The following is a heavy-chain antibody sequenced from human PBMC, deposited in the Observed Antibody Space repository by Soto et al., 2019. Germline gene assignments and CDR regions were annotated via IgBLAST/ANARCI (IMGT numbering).Heavy chain of an antibody. CDR2: INAGNGNT. D-gene: IGHD3-22*01. Sequence: GASVKVSCKASGYTFTSYAMHWVRQAPGQRLEWMGWINAGNGNTKYSQKFQGRVTITRDTSASTAYMELSSLRSEDTAVYYCARDRLLYYYDSSGYAFDIWGQGTMVTVSS. CDR1: GYTFTSYA. CDR3: ARDRLLYYYDSSGYAFDI. J-gene: IGHJ3*02. V-gene: IGHV1-3*01.